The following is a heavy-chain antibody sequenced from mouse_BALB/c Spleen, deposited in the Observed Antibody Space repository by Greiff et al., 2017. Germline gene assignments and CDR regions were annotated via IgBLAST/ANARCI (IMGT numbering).Heavy chain of an antibody. Sequence: EVHLVESGGGLVQPGGSLRLSCATSGFTFTDYYMSWVRQPPGKALEWLGFIRNKANGYTTEYSASVKGRFTISRDNSQSILYLQMNTLRAEDSATYYCARDYYGSSSAWFAYWGQGTLVTVSA. V-gene: IGHV7-3*02. D-gene: IGHD1-1*01. CDR2: IRNKANGYTT. CDR3: ARDYYGSSSAWFAY. CDR1: GFTFTDYY. J-gene: IGHJ3*01.